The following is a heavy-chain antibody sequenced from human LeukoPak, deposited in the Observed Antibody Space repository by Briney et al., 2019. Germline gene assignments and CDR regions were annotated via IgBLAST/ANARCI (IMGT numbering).Heavy chain of an antibody. CDR2: ISYDGSNK. J-gene: IGHJ6*02. Sequence: PGGSLRLSCAASGFTFSTYSMNWVRQAPGKGLEWVAVISYDGSNKYYADSVKGRFTISRDNSKNTLYLQMNSLRAEDTAVDYCAKDRAVDTAMVLYYYYYGMDVWGQGTTVTVSS. CDR3: AKDRAVDTAMVLYYYYYGMDV. CDR1: GFTFSTYS. D-gene: IGHD5-18*01. V-gene: IGHV3-30*18.